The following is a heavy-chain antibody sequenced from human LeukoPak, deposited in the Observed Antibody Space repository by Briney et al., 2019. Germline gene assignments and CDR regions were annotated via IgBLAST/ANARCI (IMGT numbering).Heavy chain of an antibody. CDR3: AREAIDAFDI. CDR2: MPNSDGTI. CDR1: GFTLRNYE. J-gene: IGHJ3*02. Sequence: PGGSLRLSCAASGFTLRNYEMNWVRQAPGQGLEWVSYMPNSDGTIYYADSVKGRFTMSRDNAKNSLYLQMNSLRGEDTAVYYCAREAIDAFDIWGQGTMVTVSS. V-gene: IGHV3-48*03.